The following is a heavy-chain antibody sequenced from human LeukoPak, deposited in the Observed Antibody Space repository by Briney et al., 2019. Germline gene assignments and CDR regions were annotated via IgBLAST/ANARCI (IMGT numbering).Heavy chain of an antibody. CDR2: ISYDGSNK. Sequence: GGSLRLSCAASGFTFSSYGMHWVRQAPGKGLEWVAVISYDGSNKYYADSVKGRFTISRDNSKNTLYLQMNSLRAEDTAVYYCXGSNWNVMDAFDIWGQGTMVTVSS. J-gene: IGHJ3*02. V-gene: IGHV3-30*03. CDR1: GFTFSSYG. D-gene: IGHD1-1*01. CDR3: XGSNWNVMDAFDI.